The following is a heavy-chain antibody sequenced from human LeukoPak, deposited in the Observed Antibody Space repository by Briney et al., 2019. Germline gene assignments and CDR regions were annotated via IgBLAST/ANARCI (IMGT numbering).Heavy chain of an antibody. CDR3: ARGGKIALAGTRSPQYFQH. CDR1: GFTFSSYS. Sequence: PGGSLRLSCAASGFTFSSYSMNWVRQAPGKGLEWISSIRSSSSYIYYADSVKGRFTISRDNAKNSLYLQMNSLRPEDTAVYYCARGGKIALAGTRSPQYFQHWGQGTLVTVSS. D-gene: IGHD6-19*01. J-gene: IGHJ1*01. CDR2: IRSSSSYI. V-gene: IGHV3-21*01.